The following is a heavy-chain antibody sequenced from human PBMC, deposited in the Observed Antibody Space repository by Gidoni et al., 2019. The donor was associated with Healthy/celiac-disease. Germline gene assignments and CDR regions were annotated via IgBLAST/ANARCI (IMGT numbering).Heavy chain of an antibody. D-gene: IGHD2-21*01. V-gene: IGHV3-15*01. CDR1: GFTFSNAW. J-gene: IGHJ3*02. CDR3: TTTFVVVIAIHAFDI. Sequence: EVQLVESGGGLVNPGGSLRLSCAASGFTFSNAWMSWVRQAPGKGLEWVGRIKSKTDGGTTDYAAPVKGRFTISRDDSKNTLYLQMNSLKTEDTAVYYCTTTFVVVIAIHAFDIWGQGTMVTVSS. CDR2: IKSKTDGGTT.